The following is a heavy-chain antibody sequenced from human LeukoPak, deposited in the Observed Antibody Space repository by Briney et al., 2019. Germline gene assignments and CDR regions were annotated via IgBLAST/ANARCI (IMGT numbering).Heavy chain of an antibody. CDR3: ASSRTSLDAFDI. CDR2: IYYSGST. V-gene: IGHV4-59*01. CDR1: GGSISSYY. Sequence: SETLSLTCTVSGGSISSYYWSWIRQPPGKGLEWIGYIYYSGSTNYNPSLKSRVTISVDTSKNQFSLKLSSVTAADTAVYYCASSRTSLDAFDIWGQGTMVTVSS. D-gene: IGHD1-1*01. J-gene: IGHJ3*02.